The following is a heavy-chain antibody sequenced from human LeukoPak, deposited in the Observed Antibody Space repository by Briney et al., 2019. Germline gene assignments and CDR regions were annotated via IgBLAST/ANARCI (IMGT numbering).Heavy chain of an antibody. CDR3: ARHEDRNWYFDH. Sequence: AETLSLTCTVSGGSISSSYYYWGWIRQPPGKGLEWIGTIYYSGSTYYNPSLKSRVTISVDTSKNQFSLKLSSVTAPDTAVYYCARHEDRNWYFDHWGQGTLVTVSS. CDR1: GGSISSSYYY. CDR2: IYYSGST. D-gene: IGHD1-1*01. J-gene: IGHJ4*02. V-gene: IGHV4-39*01.